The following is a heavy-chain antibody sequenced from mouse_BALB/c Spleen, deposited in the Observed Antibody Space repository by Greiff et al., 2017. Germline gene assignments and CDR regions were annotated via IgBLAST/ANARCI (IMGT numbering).Heavy chain of an antibody. Sequence: VQLKQSGTVLARPGASVKMSCKASGYSFTSYWMHWVKQRPGQGLEWIGAIYPGNSDTSYNQKFKGKAKLTAVTSASTAYMELSSLTNEDSAVYYCTGSGDGYYAYAMDYWGQGTSVTVSS. CDR1: GYSFTSYW. CDR2: IYPGNSDT. CDR3: TGSGDGYYAYAMDY. D-gene: IGHD2-3*01. V-gene: IGHV1-5*01. J-gene: IGHJ4*01.